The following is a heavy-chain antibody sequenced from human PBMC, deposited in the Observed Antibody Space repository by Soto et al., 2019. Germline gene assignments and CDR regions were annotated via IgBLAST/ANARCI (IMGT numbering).Heavy chain of an antibody. Sequence: QVQLQQWGAGLLKPSETLSLTCAVYGGFVTSGSYYWSWIRQPPGKGLEWIGEMSHSGGTHFNPSHKSRVPISVYTSKNQFTLKMSSVTAADTALYYCARVERGTATTVVDAFDIWGPGTMVTVSS. V-gene: IGHV4-34*01. D-gene: IGHD1-1*01. CDR2: MSHSGGT. J-gene: IGHJ3*02. CDR1: GGFVTSGSYY. CDR3: ARVERGTATTVVDAFDI.